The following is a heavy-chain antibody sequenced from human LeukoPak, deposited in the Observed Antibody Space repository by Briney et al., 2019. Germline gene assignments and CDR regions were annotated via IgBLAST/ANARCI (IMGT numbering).Heavy chain of an antibody. J-gene: IGHJ4*02. CDR3: ARDDVRGFY. CDR2: IFYSGST. Sequence: PSETLSLTCTVSGASISSSSDYWRWIRQPPGKGLEWIGSIFYSGSTYYNPSLKSRVTISVDTSRNQFSLKLSSVTAADTAVYYCARDDVRGFYWGQGTLVTVSS. CDR1: GASISSSSDY. V-gene: IGHV4-39*02.